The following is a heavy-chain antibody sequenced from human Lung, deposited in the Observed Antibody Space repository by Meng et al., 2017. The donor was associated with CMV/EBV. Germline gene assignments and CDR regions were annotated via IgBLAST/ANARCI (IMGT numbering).Heavy chain of an antibody. CDR1: GFTFSSYS. CDR2: ISSSSSYI. V-gene: IGHV3-21*01. CDR3: ARDNSYGDEYYFDY. D-gene: IGHD5-18*01. J-gene: IGHJ4*02. Sequence: GGSXRLSCAASGFTFSSYSMNWVRQAPGKGLEWVSSISSSSSYIYYADSVKGRFTISRDNAKNSLYLQMNSLRAEDTAVYYCARDNSYGDEYYFDYWAQGTXVTVSS.